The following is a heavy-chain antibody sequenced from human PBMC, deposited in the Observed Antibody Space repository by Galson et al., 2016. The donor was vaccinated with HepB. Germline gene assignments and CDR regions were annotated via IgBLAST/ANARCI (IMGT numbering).Heavy chain of an antibody. CDR2: ISGSGGST. CDR3: TKDALASDY. Sequence: GLEWVSSISGSGGSTYYRDSVKGRFTISRDNSKNTLYLQMNSLRAEDTAVYYCTKDALASDYWGQGTLVTVSS. D-gene: IGHD2-15*01. V-gene: IGHV3-23*01. J-gene: IGHJ4*02.